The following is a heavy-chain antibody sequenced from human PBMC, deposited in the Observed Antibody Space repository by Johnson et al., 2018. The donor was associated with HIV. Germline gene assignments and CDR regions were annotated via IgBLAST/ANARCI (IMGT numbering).Heavy chain of an antibody. CDR2: LSYDGNNE. CDR3: ARGRDFSSGLDGGAVDI. V-gene: IGHV3-30*04. J-gene: IGHJ3*02. D-gene: IGHD6-19*01. CDR1: GFTFRNYA. Sequence: QVQLMESGGGVVQPGRSLKLSCAASGFTFRNYAMHWVRQAPGKGLEWVAILSYDGNNEYYADSVKGRFTISRDNSKNTLYLQMNSLRVEDTAVYYCARGRDFSSGLDGGAVDIWGQGTMVTV.